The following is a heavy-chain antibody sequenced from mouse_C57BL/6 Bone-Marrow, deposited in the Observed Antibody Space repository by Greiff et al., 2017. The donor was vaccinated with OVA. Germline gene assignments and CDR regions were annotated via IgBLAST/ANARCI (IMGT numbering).Heavy chain of an antibody. CDR2: IGPGSGST. J-gene: IGHJ4*01. CDR3: ARLKNYGSSDYYAMDY. D-gene: IGHD1-1*01. V-gene: IGHV1-77*01. Sequence: QVQLQQSGAELVKPGASVKISCKASGYTFTDYYINWVKQRPGQGLEWIGKIGPGSGSTYYNEKFKGKATLTADKSSSTAYMQRSSLTSEDSAVYFCARLKNYGSSDYYAMDYWGQGTSVTVSS. CDR1: GYTFTDYY.